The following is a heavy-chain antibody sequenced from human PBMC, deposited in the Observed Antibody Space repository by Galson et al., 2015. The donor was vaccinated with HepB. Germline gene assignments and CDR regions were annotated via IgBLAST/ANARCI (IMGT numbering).Heavy chain of an antibody. Sequence: SVKVSCKASEGTFSSYAISWVRQAPGQGLEWMGGIIPIFGTANYAQKFQGRVTITADESTSTAYMELSSLRSEDTAVYYCAGGVDTAMATIPYYYYYCMDVWGKGTTVTVSS. V-gene: IGHV1-69*13. CDR2: IIPIFGTA. CDR3: AGGVDTAMATIPYYYYYCMDV. CDR1: EGTFSSYA. J-gene: IGHJ6*03. D-gene: IGHD5-18*01.